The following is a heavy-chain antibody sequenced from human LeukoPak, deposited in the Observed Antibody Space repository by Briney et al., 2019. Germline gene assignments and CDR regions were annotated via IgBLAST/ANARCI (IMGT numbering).Heavy chain of an antibody. CDR1: GGSISSSSYY. Sequence: SETLSLTCTVSGGSISSSSYYWGWIRQPPGKGLEWIGSIYYSGSTYYNPSLKSRVTISVDTSKNQFSLKLSSVTAADTAVYYCARHRSIAARPRLGFDYWGQGTLVTVSS. CDR3: ARHRSIAARPRLGFDY. V-gene: IGHV4-39*01. J-gene: IGHJ4*02. CDR2: IYYSGST. D-gene: IGHD6-6*01.